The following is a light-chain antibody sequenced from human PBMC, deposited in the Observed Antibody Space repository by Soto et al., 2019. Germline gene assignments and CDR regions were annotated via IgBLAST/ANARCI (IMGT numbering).Light chain of an antibody. V-gene: IGLV2-14*01. CDR1: GSDVGGFDY. J-gene: IGLJ1*01. Sequence: QSALTQPASVSGSLGQSITISCAGTGSDVGGFDYVSWYQQHPGKAPKLIIYDVSTRSSGVSDRFSGSKSGNTASLTISGLQPEDESDFYCTSYTNTGPFVFGSGTKLTVL. CDR3: TSYTNTGPFV. CDR2: DVS.